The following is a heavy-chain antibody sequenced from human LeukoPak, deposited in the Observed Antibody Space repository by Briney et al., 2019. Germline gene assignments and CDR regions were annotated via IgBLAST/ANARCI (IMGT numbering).Heavy chain of an antibody. J-gene: IGHJ4*02. CDR3: ASRPPSETYFAVFDY. V-gene: IGHV3-23*01. CDR2: ITGSGGST. Sequence: GGSLRLSCAASGFTFSSYSMNWVRQAPGKGLEWVSGITGSGGSTYHADSVKGRFTISRDNSKNTLYLQMNNLRAEDTAVYYCASRPPSETYFAVFDYWGQGTLVTVSS. D-gene: IGHD1-26*01. CDR1: GFTFSSYS.